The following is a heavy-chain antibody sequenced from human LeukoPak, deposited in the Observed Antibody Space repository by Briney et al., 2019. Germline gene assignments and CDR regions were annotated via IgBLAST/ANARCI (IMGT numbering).Heavy chain of an antibody. V-gene: IGHV1-18*01. CDR3: ARDRANYYGSGSYYNEGYYYYGMDV. Sequence: ASVKVSCKASGYTFTSYGISWVRQAPGQGLGWMGWISAYNGNTNYAQKLQGRVTMTTDTSTSTAYMELRSLRSDDTAVYYCARDRANYYGSGSYYNEGYYYYGMDVWGQGTTVTVSS. J-gene: IGHJ6*02. CDR1: GYTFTSYG. D-gene: IGHD3-10*01. CDR2: ISAYNGNT.